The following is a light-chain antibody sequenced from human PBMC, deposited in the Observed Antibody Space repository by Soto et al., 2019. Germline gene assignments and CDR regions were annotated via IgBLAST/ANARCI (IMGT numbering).Light chain of an antibody. V-gene: IGKV3-11*01. J-gene: IGKJ4*01. CDR3: QQRKHWPPLT. CDR2: DTS. CDR1: QSVEKY. Sequence: EVVLTQSPATLSLSPGERAILSCRASQSVEKYLVWYQQKPGQAPRLLIYDTSNRATGIPARFSGSGSETDFTLTISCLEPEDFAVYYCQQRKHWPPLTFGGGTNVELK.